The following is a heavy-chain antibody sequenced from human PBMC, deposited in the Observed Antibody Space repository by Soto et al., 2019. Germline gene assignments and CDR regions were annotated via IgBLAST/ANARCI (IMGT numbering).Heavy chain of an antibody. CDR3: ARDVAVYCGGDCYYFDY. J-gene: IGHJ4*02. D-gene: IGHD2-21*02. CDR1: GGSISSGDYY. V-gene: IGHV4-31*03. Sequence: SETLSLTCTVSGGSISSGDYYWIWIRQHPGKGLEWIGYIYYSGSTYYNPSLKSRVTISVDTSKNQFSLKLSSVTAADAAVYYCARDVAVYCGGDCYYFDYWGQGTLVTVSS. CDR2: IYYSGST.